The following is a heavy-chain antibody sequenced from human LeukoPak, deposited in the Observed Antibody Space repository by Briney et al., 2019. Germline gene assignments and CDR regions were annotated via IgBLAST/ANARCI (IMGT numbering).Heavy chain of an antibody. CDR1: GGSISTYY. CDR3: ELYDILTGYPQFKDDY. CDR2: IYYSGST. V-gene: IGHV4-59*12. J-gene: IGHJ4*02. D-gene: IGHD3-9*01. Sequence: SETLSLTCTVSGGSISTYYWSWIRQPPGKGLEWIGYIYYSGSTYYNPSLKSRVTISVDTSKNQFSLKLSSVTAADTAVYYCELYDILTGYPQFKDDYWGQGTLVTVSS.